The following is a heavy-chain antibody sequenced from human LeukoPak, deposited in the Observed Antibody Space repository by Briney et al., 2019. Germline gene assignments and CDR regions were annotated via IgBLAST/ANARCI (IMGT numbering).Heavy chain of an antibody. CDR2: ISAYSGNT. CDR1: GYTFTSYG. V-gene: IGHV1-18*01. D-gene: IGHD3-10*01. J-gene: IGHJ4*02. Sequence: ASVQVSCKASGYTFTSYGIIWVRQAPGQGLEWMGWISAYSGNTNYAQNLQGRVTMTTDTSTSTADMEVRSLRSDDTAVYYCARDYGSGSYRFDYWGQGTLVTVSS. CDR3: ARDYGSGSYRFDY.